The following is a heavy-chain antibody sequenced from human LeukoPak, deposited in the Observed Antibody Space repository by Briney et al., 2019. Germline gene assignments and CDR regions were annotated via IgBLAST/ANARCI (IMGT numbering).Heavy chain of an antibody. CDR1: GGSISSYY. J-gene: IGHJ4*02. CDR2: IYYSGST. D-gene: IGHD5-24*01. V-gene: IGHV4-59*01. CDR3: ARAVEMATTYYFDY. Sequence: PSETLSLTCTVSGGSISSYYWSWIRQPPGKGLEGIGYIYYSGSTNYNPSLKSRVTISVDTSKNQFSLKLSSVTAADTAVYYCARAVEMATTYYFDYWGQGTLVTVSS.